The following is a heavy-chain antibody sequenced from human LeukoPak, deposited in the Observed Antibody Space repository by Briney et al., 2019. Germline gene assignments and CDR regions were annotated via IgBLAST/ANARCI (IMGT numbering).Heavy chain of an antibody. J-gene: IGHJ5*02. CDR3: ARVDGILAVAMGTNWFDP. Sequence: ASVKVSCKASGYTFTSYGISWVRPAPGQGLEWMGWISAYNGNTNYAQKLQGRVTMTTDTSTSTAYMELRSLRSDDTAVYYCARVDGILAVAMGTNWFDPWGQGTLVTVSS. D-gene: IGHD6-19*01. CDR1: GYTFTSYG. CDR2: ISAYNGNT. V-gene: IGHV1-18*01.